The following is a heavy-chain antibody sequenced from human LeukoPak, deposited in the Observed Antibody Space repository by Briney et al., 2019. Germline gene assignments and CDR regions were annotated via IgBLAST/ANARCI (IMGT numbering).Heavy chain of an antibody. D-gene: IGHD3-22*01. CDR3: ARAELDVDSSGYPDAFDI. J-gene: IGHJ3*02. CDR2: IYYSGSI. Sequence: SETLSLTCTVSDDSVKSRSYYWGWIRQPPGKGLEWIGSIYYSGSIYHNPSLKSRVTISIDTSKNQFFLNLRSVTAADTAVYYCARAELDVDSSGYPDAFDIWGQGTMVTVSP. V-gene: IGHV4-39*07. CDR1: DDSVKSRSYY.